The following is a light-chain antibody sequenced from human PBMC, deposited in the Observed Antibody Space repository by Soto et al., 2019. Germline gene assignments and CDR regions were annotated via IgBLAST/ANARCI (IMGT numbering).Light chain of an antibody. Sequence: QSVLTQPASLSGSPGQSITISCTGTSSDVGSYNLVSWYQQHPGKAPKLMIYEVSKRPSGVSNRFSGSKSGNTASLTISGLQAEDEADYYCCSYAGSSTLYVFGTGTKVTVL. J-gene: IGLJ1*01. CDR2: EVS. CDR3: CSYAGSSTLYV. CDR1: SSDVGSYNL. V-gene: IGLV2-23*02.